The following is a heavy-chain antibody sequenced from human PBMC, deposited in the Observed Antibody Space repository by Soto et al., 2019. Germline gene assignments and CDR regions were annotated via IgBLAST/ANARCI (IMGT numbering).Heavy chain of an antibody. V-gene: IGHV4-39*01. Sequence: SETLSLTCTVSGGSISSSSYYWGWIRQPPGKGLEWIGSIYYSGNTYYNPSLKSRVTISVDTSKNQFSLKLSSVTAADTAVYYCARMAAAGIWYFDYWGQGTLVTVSS. CDR2: IYYSGNT. D-gene: IGHD6-13*01. J-gene: IGHJ4*02. CDR1: GGSISSSSYY. CDR3: ARMAAAGIWYFDY.